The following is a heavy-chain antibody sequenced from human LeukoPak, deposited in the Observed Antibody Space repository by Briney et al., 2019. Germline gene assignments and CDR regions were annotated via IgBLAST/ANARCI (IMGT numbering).Heavy chain of an antibody. Sequence: GGSLRLSCAASGFTVDSNYLSWVRQAPGKGLEWVANIKKDGIEKYYVESVKGRFTISRDNAKNSLYLQMNSLRAEDTAVYYCARGRYSSRSGGYYFDIWGQGTLVTVSS. CDR2: IKKDGIEK. V-gene: IGHV3-7*01. D-gene: IGHD2-2*01. CDR1: GFTVDSNY. J-gene: IGHJ4*02. CDR3: ARGRYSSRSGGYYFDI.